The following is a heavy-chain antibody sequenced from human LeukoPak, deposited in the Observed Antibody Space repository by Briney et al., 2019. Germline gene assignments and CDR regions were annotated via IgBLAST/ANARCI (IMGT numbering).Heavy chain of an antibody. CDR1: GYTFTGYF. D-gene: IGHD3-10*01. CDR3: ARGAYNSDMVRGNYYYYMDV. J-gene: IGHJ6*03. V-gene: IGHV1-2*02. Sequence: ASVKVSCKASGYTFTGYFMHWVRQAPGQGLEWMGWINPNSGGTNYAQKFQGRVTITADESTSTAYMELSSLRSEDTAVYYCARGAYNSDMVRGNYYYYMDVWGKGTTVTISS. CDR2: INPNSGGT.